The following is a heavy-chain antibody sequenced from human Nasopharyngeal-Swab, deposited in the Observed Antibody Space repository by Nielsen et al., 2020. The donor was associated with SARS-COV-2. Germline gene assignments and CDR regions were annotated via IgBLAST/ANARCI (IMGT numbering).Heavy chain of an antibody. Sequence: GESLKISCAASGFTFSSYAMSWVRQAPGKGLEWVSAISGSGGSTYYADSVKGRFTISRDNSKNTLYLQMNSLRAEDTAVYYCARGSGITGDYRDSWGQGTLVTVSS. CDR3: ARGSGITGDYRDS. J-gene: IGHJ4*02. CDR2: ISGSGGST. D-gene: IGHD4-17*01. V-gene: IGHV3-23*01. CDR1: GFTFSSYA.